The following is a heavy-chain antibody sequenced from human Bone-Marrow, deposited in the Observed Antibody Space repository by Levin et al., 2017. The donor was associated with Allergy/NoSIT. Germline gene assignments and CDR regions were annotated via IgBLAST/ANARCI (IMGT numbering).Heavy chain of an antibody. CDR2: ISYDGSNK. CDR1: GFTFSSYG. V-gene: IGHV3-30*18. CDR3: AKDLGTYYYGSGSYS. D-gene: IGHD3-10*01. J-gene: IGHJ5*02. Sequence: PGGSLRLSCAASGFTFSSYGMHWVRQAPGKGLEWVAVISYDGSNKYYADSVKGRFTISRDNSKNTLYLQMNSLRAEDTAVYYCAKDLGTYYYGSGSYSWGQGTLVTVSS.